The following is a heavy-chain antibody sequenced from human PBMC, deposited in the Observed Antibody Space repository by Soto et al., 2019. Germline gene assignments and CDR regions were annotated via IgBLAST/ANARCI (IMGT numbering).Heavy chain of an antibody. D-gene: IGHD3-10*01. Sequence: PSVTLSLTCTVSGSSNSSGGYYWNWIRQHQGKGLEWIGYIYYSGSTYYNPSLKSRVTISVDTSKNQFSLKLSSVTAAYTAVYYCATYTSGSGSYNIPPYYFDYWGQGTMVTLS. V-gene: IGHV4-31*03. CDR3: ATYTSGSGSYNIPPYYFDY. J-gene: IGHJ4*02. CDR2: IYYSGST. CDR1: GSSNSSGGYY.